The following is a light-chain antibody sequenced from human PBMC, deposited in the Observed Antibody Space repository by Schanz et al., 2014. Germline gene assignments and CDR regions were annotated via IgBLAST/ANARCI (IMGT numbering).Light chain of an antibody. J-gene: IGLJ1*01. V-gene: IGLV1-44*01. CDR3: AAWDDSLEAYV. CDR1: SSNIGRNT. CDR2: SNT. Sequence: QSVLTQPPSASGTPGQRVTISCSGSSSNIGRNTVNWYQYLPGTAPKLLIYSNTLRPSGVPDRFSNSKSGTSASLAISGLQSEDEADYYCAAWDDSLEAYVFGSGTKLTVL.